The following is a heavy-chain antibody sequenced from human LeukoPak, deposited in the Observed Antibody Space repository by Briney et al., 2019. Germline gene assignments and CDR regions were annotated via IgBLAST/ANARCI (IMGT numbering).Heavy chain of an antibody. D-gene: IGHD3-22*01. Sequence: SETLSLTCTVSGGSISSYYWSWIRQPAGKGLEWIGRIYTSGSTNYNPSLKSRVTMSVDTSNNQFSLKLSSVTAADTAVYYCARDLYYYDSSGYRMMDVWGKGTTVTISS. J-gene: IGHJ6*04. CDR1: GGSISSYY. CDR3: ARDLYYYDSSGYRMMDV. V-gene: IGHV4-4*07. CDR2: IYTSGST.